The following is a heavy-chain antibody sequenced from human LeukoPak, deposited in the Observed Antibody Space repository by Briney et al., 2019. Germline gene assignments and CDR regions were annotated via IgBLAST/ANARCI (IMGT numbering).Heavy chain of an antibody. D-gene: IGHD1-14*01. CDR2: ISYDGSNE. CDR1: GFTFSSNG. CDR3: AKDVCSQVRCHRTTFYGMDV. J-gene: IGHJ6*04. Sequence: GGSLRLSCAASGFTFSSNGMHWVRQAPGKGLEWVAVISYDGSNEYYADSVKGRFTISRDDSKNMLYLQMNSLRAEDTAVYYCAKDVCSQVRCHRTTFYGMDVWGKGTTVTVSS. V-gene: IGHV3-30*18.